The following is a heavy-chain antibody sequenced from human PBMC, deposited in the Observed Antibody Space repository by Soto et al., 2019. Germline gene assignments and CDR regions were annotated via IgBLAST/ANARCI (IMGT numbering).Heavy chain of an antibody. CDR3: AKGLRRDGYIGY. Sequence: QVQLVESGGGVVQPGRSLRLSCAASGFTFSSYGMHWVRQAPGKGLEWVAVISYDGSNKYYADSVKGRFTISRDNSKNTLYLQMNSLRAEDTAVYYCAKGLRRDGYIGYWGQGTLVTVSS. J-gene: IGHJ4*02. CDR2: ISYDGSNK. CDR1: GFTFSSYG. V-gene: IGHV3-30*18. D-gene: IGHD3-16*01.